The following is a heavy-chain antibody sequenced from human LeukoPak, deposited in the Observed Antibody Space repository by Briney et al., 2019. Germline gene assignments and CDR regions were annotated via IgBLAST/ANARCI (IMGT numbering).Heavy chain of an antibody. CDR3: ARLIQESYGDYDDY. D-gene: IGHD4-17*01. V-gene: IGHV4-59*01. CDR2: IYYSGST. J-gene: IGHJ4*02. Sequence: SETLSLTCTVSGDSINSYYWSWIRQPPGKGLEWIGYIYYSGSTTYNPSLKSRVTISVDTSKNQFSLRLSSVTAADTAVYYCARLIQESYGDYDDYWGQGTLVTVSS. CDR1: GDSINSYY.